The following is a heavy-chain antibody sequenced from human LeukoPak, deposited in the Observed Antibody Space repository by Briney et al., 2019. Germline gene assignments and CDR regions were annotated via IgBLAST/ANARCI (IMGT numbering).Heavy chain of an antibody. Sequence: PGGSLRLSCAASGFTFSSYWMHWVRHAPGKGLVWVSRINSDGSSTSYADSVKGRFTISRDNAKNTLYLQMNSLRAEDTAVYYCARDRNRDMIVVIKSGIDYWGQGTLVTVSS. CDR3: ARDRNRDMIVVIKSGIDY. CDR1: GFTFSSYW. CDR2: INSDGSST. V-gene: IGHV3-74*01. D-gene: IGHD3-22*01. J-gene: IGHJ4*02.